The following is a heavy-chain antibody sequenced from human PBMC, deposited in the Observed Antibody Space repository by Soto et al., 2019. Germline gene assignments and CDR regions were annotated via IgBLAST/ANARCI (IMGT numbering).Heavy chain of an antibody. J-gene: IGHJ5*02. CDR1: GGSISSGDYS. Sequence: QVQLQESGPGLVKPSQTLSLTCTVSGGSISSGDYSWSWIRQPPGKGLEWIGYIYSSGSTYYNPSLKSRVTISVDTSKNQFALKLSSVTAADTAVYYCARLVQLLQGRWFDPWGQGTLVTVSS. CDR2: IYSSGST. CDR3: ARLVQLLQGRWFDP. V-gene: IGHV4-30-4*01. D-gene: IGHD2-15*01.